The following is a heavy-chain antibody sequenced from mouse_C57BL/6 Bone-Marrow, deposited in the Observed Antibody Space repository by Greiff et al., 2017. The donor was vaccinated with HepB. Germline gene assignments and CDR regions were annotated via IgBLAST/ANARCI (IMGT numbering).Heavy chain of an antibody. J-gene: IGHJ1*03. Sequence: VKLMESGPELVKPGASVKLSCKASGYTFTSYDINWVKQRPGQGLEWIGWIYPRDGSTKYNEKFKGKATLTVDTSSSTAYMELHSLTSEDSAVYFCARITTVVADWYFDVWGTGTTVTVSS. CDR1: GYTFTSYD. D-gene: IGHD1-1*01. CDR3: ARITTVVADWYFDV. CDR2: IYPRDGST. V-gene: IGHV1-85*01.